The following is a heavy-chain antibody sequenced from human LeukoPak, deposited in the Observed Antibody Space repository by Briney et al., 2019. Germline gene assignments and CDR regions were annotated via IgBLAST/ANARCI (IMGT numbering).Heavy chain of an antibody. J-gene: IGHJ4*02. CDR1: GVTFSDYA. V-gene: IGHV1-69*10. Sequence: WASVTVSCKASGVTFSDYALNWVRQAPGQGLEWMGVFIPILDTANSTQKFQGRLTITADKSTNTVYMELSSLRFDDTAVYYCVRDPTPYSSGWYRVFDYWGQGTLVTVSS. CDR2: FIPILDTA. D-gene: IGHD6-19*01. CDR3: VRDPTPYSSGWYRVFDY.